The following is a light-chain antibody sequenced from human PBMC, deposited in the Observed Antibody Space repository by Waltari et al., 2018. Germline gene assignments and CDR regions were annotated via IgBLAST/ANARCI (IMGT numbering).Light chain of an antibody. CDR1: QNIDNN. V-gene: IGKV3-15*01. Sequence: EVVMTQSPAALSVSPGERVTLSCKASQNIDNNLAWYQQKPGQSPRLLIYGASTRATGVPARFSGSGSGTEFTLTISSLQSEDFAVYYCQQYNNWPPVTFGQGTKVEIK. J-gene: IGKJ1*01. CDR3: QQYNNWPPVT. CDR2: GAS.